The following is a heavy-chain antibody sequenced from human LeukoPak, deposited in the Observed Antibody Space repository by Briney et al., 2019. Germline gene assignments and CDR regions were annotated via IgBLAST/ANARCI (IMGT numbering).Heavy chain of an antibody. Sequence: SETLSLTCTVSGGSISSSSYYWSWVRQPPGKGLEWIGYIYYSGSTNYNPSLKSRVTISVDTSKNQFSLKLRFVTAADTAVYYCARGYFDWLFDYWGQGTLVTVSS. V-gene: IGHV4-61*01. J-gene: IGHJ4*02. D-gene: IGHD3-9*01. CDR2: IYYSGST. CDR1: GGSISSSSYY. CDR3: ARGYFDWLFDY.